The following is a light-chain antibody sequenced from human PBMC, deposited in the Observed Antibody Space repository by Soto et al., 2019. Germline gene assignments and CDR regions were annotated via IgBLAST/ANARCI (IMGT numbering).Light chain of an antibody. CDR2: DTS. CDR3: QHYGSPPWT. CDR1: QSVPNSR. V-gene: IGKV3-20*01. Sequence: EMLRTRSPCTLSLSPGERATLSCRASQSVPNSRLAWYQQKPGQAPSLVISDTSIRATGIPDRFSGSGSGTDFSLIIGILEPEDVTVYFCQHYGSPPWTFGQGTKVDIK. J-gene: IGKJ1*01.